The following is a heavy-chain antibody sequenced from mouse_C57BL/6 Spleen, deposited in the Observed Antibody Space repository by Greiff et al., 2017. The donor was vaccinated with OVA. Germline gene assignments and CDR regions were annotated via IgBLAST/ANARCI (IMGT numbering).Heavy chain of an antibody. J-gene: IGHJ1*03. D-gene: IGHD2-3*01. CDR3: ARHDGYLWYFDV. Sequence: QVQLQQPGAELVRPGSSVKLSCKASGYTFPSYWMDWVKQRPGQGLEWIGNIYPSDSETHYNQKFKDKATLTVDKSSSTAYMQLSSLTSEDSAVYYCARHDGYLWYFDVWGTGTTVTVSS. CDR1: GYTFPSYW. V-gene: IGHV1-61*01. CDR2: IYPSDSET.